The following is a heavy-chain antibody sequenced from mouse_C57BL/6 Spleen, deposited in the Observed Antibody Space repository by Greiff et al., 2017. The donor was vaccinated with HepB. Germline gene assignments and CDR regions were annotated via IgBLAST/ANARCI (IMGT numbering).Heavy chain of an antibody. D-gene: IGHD2-10*02. CDR2: ISSGGSYT. J-gene: IGHJ4*01. V-gene: IGHV5-6*02. CDR1: GFTFSSYG. CDR3: ARLDPRNAMDY. Sequence: DVKLVESGGDLVKPGGSLKLSCAASGFTFSSYGMSWVRQTPDKRLEWVATISSGGSYTYYPDSVKGRFTISRDNAKNTLYLQMSSLKSEDTAIYYCARLDPRNAMDYWGQGTSVTVSS.